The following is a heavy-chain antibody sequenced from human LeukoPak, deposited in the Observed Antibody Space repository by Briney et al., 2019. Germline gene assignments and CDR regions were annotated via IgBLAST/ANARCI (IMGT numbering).Heavy chain of an antibody. J-gene: IGHJ3*02. V-gene: IGHV4-30-2*01. Sequence: SETLSLTCAVSGGSISSGGYSWSWIRQPPGKGLEWIGYIYHSGSTYYNPSLESRVTISVDRSKNQFSLKLSSVTAADTAVYYCARDNVDTAMVGAFDIWGQGTMVTASS. D-gene: IGHD5-18*01. CDR3: ARDNVDTAMVGAFDI. CDR2: IYHSGST. CDR1: GGSISSGGYS.